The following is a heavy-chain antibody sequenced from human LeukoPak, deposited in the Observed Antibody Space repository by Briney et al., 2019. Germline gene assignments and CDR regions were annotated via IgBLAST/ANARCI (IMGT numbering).Heavy chain of an antibody. J-gene: IGHJ4*02. V-gene: IGHV3-20*04. D-gene: IGHD2-15*01. CDR2: INWNGGST. CDR3: ARVGGYCSGGSCLPLD. CDR1: GFTFDDYG. Sequence: GGSLRLSCAASGFTFDDYGMSWVRQAPGKGLEWVSGINWNGGSTGYADSVKGRFTISRGNAKNSLYLQMNSLRAEDTALYYCARVGGYCSGGSCLPLDLGQGTLVTVSS.